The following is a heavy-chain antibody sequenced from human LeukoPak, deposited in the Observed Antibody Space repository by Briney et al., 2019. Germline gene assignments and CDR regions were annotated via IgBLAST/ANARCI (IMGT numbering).Heavy chain of an antibody. CDR3: AREPGYTSRWYVRYWYFDL. V-gene: IGHV3-21*01. J-gene: IGHJ2*01. Sequence: GGSLRLSCAASGFTFSSYSMNWVRQVPGKGLEWVSSITSSSDYIYYAESVKGRFTISRDNAKNSLNLQMNSLRAEDTAVYYCAREPGYTSRWYVRYWYFDLWGRGTLVTVSS. CDR1: GFTFSSYS. CDR2: ITSSSDYI. D-gene: IGHD6-19*01.